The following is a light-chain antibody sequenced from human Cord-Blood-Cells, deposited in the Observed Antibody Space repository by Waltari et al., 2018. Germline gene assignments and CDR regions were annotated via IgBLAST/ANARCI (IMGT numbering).Light chain of an antibody. Sequence: EIVLTQSPGTLTWSPGERAPISCRASQSVSSSYLAWYQQKPGQAPRLLIYGASSRATDIPDRFSGSGSGTDFTLTISRLEPEDFAVYYCQQYGSSPRTFGQGTKVEIK. CDR2: GAS. CDR1: QSVSSSY. J-gene: IGKJ1*01. CDR3: QQYGSSPRT. V-gene: IGKV3-20*01.